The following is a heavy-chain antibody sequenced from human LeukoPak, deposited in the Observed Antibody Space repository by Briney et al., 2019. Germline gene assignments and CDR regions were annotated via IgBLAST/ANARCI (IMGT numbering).Heavy chain of an antibody. J-gene: IGHJ4*02. CDR1: GTYTPIELS. CDR3: ATLLGETHFFAY. D-gene: IGHD1-26*01. Sequence: WASVKVSCKVSGTYTPIELSMHWVRQAPGKGLEWMGGFDPEDGETIYAQKFKGRVTMTEDTSTDTAYMDLSSLRSEDTAVYYCATLLGETHFFAYWGQGTLVTVSS. CDR2: FDPEDGET. V-gene: IGHV1-24*01.